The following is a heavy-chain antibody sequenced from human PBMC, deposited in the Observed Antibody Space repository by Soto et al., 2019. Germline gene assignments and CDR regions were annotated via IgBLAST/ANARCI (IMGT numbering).Heavy chain of an antibody. J-gene: IGHJ4*02. V-gene: IGHV3-9*01. Sequence: EVQLVESGGGLVQPGRSLRLSCAASGFTFDDYAMHWVRQAPGKGLEWVSGISWNSGSIGYADSVKGRFTISRYNAKNSLSLQLNSLRAEDTALYYCAKDFLGYCSSTSCYGPWVDWGQGTLVTVSS. CDR1: GFTFDDYA. D-gene: IGHD2-2*01. CDR2: ISWNSGSI. CDR3: AKDFLGYCSSTSCYGPWVD.